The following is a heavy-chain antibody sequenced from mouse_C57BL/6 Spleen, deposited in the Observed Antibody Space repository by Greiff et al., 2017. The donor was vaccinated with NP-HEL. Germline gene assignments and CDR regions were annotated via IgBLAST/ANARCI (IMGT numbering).Heavy chain of an antibody. D-gene: IGHD1-1*01. V-gene: IGHV1-69*01. CDR3: ARVVARYYAMDY. CDR1: GYTFTSYW. J-gene: IGHJ4*01. Sequence: VQLQQPGAELVMPGASVKLSCKASGYTFTSYWMHWVKQRPGQGLEWIGEIDPSDSYTNYNQQFKGKSTLTVDKSSSTAYMQLSSLTSEDSAVYYCARVVARYYAMDYWGQGTSVTVSS. CDR2: IDPSDSYT.